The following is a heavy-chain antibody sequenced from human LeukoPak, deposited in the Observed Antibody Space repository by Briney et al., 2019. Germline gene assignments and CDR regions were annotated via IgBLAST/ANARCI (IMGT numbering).Heavy chain of an antibody. CDR2: INPNSGGT. J-gene: IGHJ4*02. D-gene: IGHD5-24*01. V-gene: IGHV1-2*02. CDR1: GYTFTGYY. Sequence: ASVKVSCKASGYTFTGYYMHWVRQAPGQGLEWMGWINPNSGGTNYAQKFQGRVTMTRDTSISTAYMELSRLRSDDTAVYYCARPLGNGYSFDFDYWGQGTLVTVSS. CDR3: ARPLGNGYSFDFDY.